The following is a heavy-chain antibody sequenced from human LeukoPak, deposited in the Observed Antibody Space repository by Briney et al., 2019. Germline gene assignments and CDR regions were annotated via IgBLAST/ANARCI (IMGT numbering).Heavy chain of an antibody. D-gene: IGHD3-9*01. CDR3: ARPARSRFIRYFES. V-gene: IGHV1-8*01. Sequence: GASVKVSCKASGYTFTSYDINWVRQATGQGLEWMGWMNPNSGNTGYAQRFQGRVTMTRNTSISTAYMELSSLRSEDTAVYYCARPARSRFIRYFESWGQGTLVTVSS. J-gene: IGHJ4*02. CDR1: GYTFTSYD. CDR2: MNPNSGNT.